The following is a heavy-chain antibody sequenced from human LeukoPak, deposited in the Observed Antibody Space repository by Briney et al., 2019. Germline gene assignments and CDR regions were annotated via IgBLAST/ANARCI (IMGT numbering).Heavy chain of an antibody. Sequence: SVYNGTTTYAQKLQGRGTMTTDTSTRKAYMELRSLRSDDTAVYYCARPYYDSSAPPYDYWGQGTLFTVSS. CDR2: SVYNGTT. CDR3: ARPYYDSSAPPYDY. D-gene: IGHD3-22*01. J-gene: IGHJ4*02. V-gene: IGHV1-18*01.